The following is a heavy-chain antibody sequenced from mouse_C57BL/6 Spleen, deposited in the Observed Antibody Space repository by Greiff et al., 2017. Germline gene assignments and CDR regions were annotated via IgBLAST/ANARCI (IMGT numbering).Heavy chain of an antibody. CDR1: GFTFTDYY. CDR2: IRNKANGYTT. J-gene: IGHJ2*01. CDR3: ARSRDGNYGGAFDY. Sequence: EVQRVESGGGLVQPGGSLSLSCAASGFTFTDYYMSWVRQPPGKALEWLGFIRNKANGYTTEYSASVKGRFTISRDNSQSILYLQMNALRAEDSATYYCARSRDGNYGGAFDYWGQGTTLTVSS. V-gene: IGHV7-3*01. D-gene: IGHD2-1*01.